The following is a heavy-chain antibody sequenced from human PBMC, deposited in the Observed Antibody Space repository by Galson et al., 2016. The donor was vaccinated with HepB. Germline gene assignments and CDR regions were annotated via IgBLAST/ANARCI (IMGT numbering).Heavy chain of an antibody. Sequence: SVKVSCKASGYPYISYGINWVRQAPGQGLEWMGWMSANNGNTDYAQKFHGRVTMTTDTSTNTAYMELRSLRSDDTAMYYCARSSFGVSNPWGQGTLVTVSS. CDR3: ARSSFGVSNP. CDR2: MSANNGNT. D-gene: IGHD3-3*01. V-gene: IGHV1-18*01. J-gene: IGHJ5*02. CDR1: GYPYISYG.